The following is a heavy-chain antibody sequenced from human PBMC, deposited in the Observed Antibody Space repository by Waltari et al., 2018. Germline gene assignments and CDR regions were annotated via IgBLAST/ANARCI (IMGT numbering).Heavy chain of an antibody. CDR3: AKDAFGNTYLDF. Sequence: QVNLVESGGGVVKPGGSLRLSFATSGFTFSHFGMHWVRQDAGKGLEWVALIWFDGSDKFYADAVRGRLAITSDNSARTLYLDMDSLRLDDTAMYYCAKDAFGNTYLDFWGQGTLVTVSS. CDR2: IWFDGSDK. V-gene: IGHV3-30*02. D-gene: IGHD2-2*02. CDR1: GFTFSHFG. J-gene: IGHJ4*02.